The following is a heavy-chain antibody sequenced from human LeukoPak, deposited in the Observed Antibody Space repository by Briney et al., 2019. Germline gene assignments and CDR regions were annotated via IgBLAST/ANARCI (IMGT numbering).Heavy chain of an antibody. CDR2: INHSGST. CDR1: GGCFSGYY. J-gene: IGHJ6*04. V-gene: IGHV4-34*01. D-gene: IGHD2-2*01. CDR3: ARYCSSTSCRAPYYGMDV. Sequence: SETLSLTCAVYGGCFSGYYWSWIRQPPGKGLEWIGEINHSGSTNYNPSLKSRVTISVDTSKNQFSLKLSSVTAADTAVYYCARYCSSTSCRAPYYGMDVWGKGTTVTVSS.